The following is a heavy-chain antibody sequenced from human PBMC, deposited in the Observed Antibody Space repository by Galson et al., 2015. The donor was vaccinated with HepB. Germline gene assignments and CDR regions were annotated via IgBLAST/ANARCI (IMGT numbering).Heavy chain of an antibody. CDR2: ISGSGGST. Sequence: SLRLSCAASGFRFSDYGMSWVRQAPGKGLEWVSSISGSGGSTYYGNSVKGRFTITRDNYKNTLLLQMNSLRAEDTALYYCAKSVSAGIYDTLTAYPPEYYYYYYAMDVWCQGTTVTVSS. J-gene: IGHJ6*02. CDR3: AKSVSAGIYDTLTAYPPEYYYYYYAMDV. D-gene: IGHD3-9*01. CDR1: GFRFSDYG. V-gene: IGHV3-23*01.